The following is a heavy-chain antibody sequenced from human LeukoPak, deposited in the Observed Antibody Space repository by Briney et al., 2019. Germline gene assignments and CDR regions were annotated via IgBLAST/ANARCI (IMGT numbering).Heavy chain of an antibody. J-gene: IGHJ6*03. CDR1: GFTFGDYA. CDR3: TRDGDGYSSSWSRYYYYYYMDV. Sequence: GGSLRLSCTASGFTFGDYAMSWVRQAPGKGLEWVGFIRSKAYGGTTEYAASVKGRFTISRDDSKSIAYLQMNSLKTEDTAVYYCTRDGDGYSSSWSRYYYYYYMDVWGKGTTVTVSS. D-gene: IGHD6-13*01. CDR2: IRSKAYGGTT. V-gene: IGHV3-49*04.